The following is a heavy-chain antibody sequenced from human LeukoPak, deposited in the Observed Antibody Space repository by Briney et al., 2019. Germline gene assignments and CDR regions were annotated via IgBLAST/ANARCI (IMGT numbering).Heavy chain of an antibody. Sequence: PSQTLSLTCTVSGGSINSGGHYWSWIRQHPGKGLEWIGNIYFSGSTYYNPSLKSRVAISVDTSKNQFSLKLSSVTAADAAVYYCARSLSFFTEAFDNWGQGTLVTVSS. CDR3: ARSLSFFTEAFDN. J-gene: IGHJ4*02. CDR1: GGSINSGGHY. CDR2: IYFSGST. V-gene: IGHV4-31*03. D-gene: IGHD3-16*01.